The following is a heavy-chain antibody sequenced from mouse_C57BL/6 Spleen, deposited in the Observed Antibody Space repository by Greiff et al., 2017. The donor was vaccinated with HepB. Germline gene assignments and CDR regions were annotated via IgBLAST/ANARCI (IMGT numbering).Heavy chain of an antibody. V-gene: IGHV5-17*01. Sequence: EVQLVESGGGLVKPGGSLKLSCAASGFTFSDYGMHWVRQAPEKGLEWVAYISSGSSTIYYADTVKGRFTISRDNAKNTLFLQMTSLRSEDTAMYYCAGAWFAYWGQGTLVTVSA. CDR3: AGAWFAY. CDR1: GFTFSDYG. J-gene: IGHJ3*01. CDR2: ISSGSSTI.